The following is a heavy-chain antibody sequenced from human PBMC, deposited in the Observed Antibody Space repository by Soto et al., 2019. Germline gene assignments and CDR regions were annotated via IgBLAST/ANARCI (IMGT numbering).Heavy chain of an antibody. CDR3: ARERYCSSTRCYPEYYFDY. CDR2: INPSGGST. CDR1: GYTFTSYY. D-gene: IGHD2-2*01. J-gene: IGHJ4*02. V-gene: IGHV1-46*01. Sequence: QVQLVQSGAEVKKPGASVKVSCKASGYTFTSYYMHWVRQAPGQGLEWMGIINPSGGSTSYAQKFQGRVTMTRDTSTSTVYMELSSLRSEDTAVYYCARERYCSSTRCYPEYYFDYWGQGTLVTVSS.